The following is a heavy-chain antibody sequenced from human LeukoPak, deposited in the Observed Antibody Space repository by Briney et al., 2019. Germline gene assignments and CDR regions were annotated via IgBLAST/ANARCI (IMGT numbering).Heavy chain of an antibody. D-gene: IGHD4-23*01. CDR2: IGISSSHT. CDR1: GFTFSTNS. V-gene: IGHV3-21*01. J-gene: IGHJ6*03. CDR3: AKDLTTVATPYYYYYMDV. Sequence: PGGSLRLSCAASGFTFSTNSMNWVRQAPGKGLEWVSSIGISSSHTFYADSVKGRFTISRDNAENSMYLQMNSLRAEDTAVYYCAKDLTTVATPYYYYYMDVWGKGTTVTVSS.